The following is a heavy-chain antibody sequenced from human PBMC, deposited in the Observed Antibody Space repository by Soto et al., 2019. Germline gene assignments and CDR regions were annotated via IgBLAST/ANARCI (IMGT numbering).Heavy chain of an antibody. Sequence: EVQLLESGGGLVQPGGSLRLSCAASGFTFSSYAMSWVCQAPGKGLEWVSVISGSGGSTYYADSVKGRFTISRDNSKNTLYLQMNSLRAEDTAVYYCASRSSGWYFDYWGQGTLVTVSS. V-gene: IGHV3-23*01. CDR3: ASRSSGWYFDY. J-gene: IGHJ4*02. D-gene: IGHD6-19*01. CDR2: ISGSGGST. CDR1: GFTFSSYA.